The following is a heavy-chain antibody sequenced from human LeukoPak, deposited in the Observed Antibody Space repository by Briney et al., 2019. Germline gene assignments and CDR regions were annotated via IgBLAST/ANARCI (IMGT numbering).Heavy chain of an antibody. CDR1: GFTFSSYE. J-gene: IGHJ4*02. V-gene: IGHV3-48*03. CDR3: ARDYSQARPFDY. Sequence: GGSLRLSCAAYGFTFSSYEMNWVRQAPGKGLEWVSYISSSGSTIYYADSVKGRFTISRDNAKNSLYLQMNSLRAEDTAVYYCARDYSQARPFDYWGQGTLVTVSS. CDR2: ISSSGSTI. D-gene: IGHD2-15*01.